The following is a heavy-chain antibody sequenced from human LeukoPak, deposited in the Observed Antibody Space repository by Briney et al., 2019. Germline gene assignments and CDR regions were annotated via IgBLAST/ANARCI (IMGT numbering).Heavy chain of an antibody. Sequence: ASVKVSCKASGYTSTGYYMHWVRQAPGQGLEWMGWINPNSGGTNYAQKFQGWVTMTRDTSISTAYMELSRLRSDDTAVYYCARGDGYNWSVGFDYWGQGTLVTVSS. V-gene: IGHV1-2*04. CDR1: GYTSTGYY. D-gene: IGHD5-24*01. CDR2: INPNSGGT. J-gene: IGHJ4*02. CDR3: ARGDGYNWSVGFDY.